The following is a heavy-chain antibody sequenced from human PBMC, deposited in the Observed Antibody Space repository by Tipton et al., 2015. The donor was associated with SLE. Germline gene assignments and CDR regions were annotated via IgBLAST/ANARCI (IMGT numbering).Heavy chain of an antibody. CDR3: ARHGYSYGWYFDL. Sequence: TLSLTCAVSGYSISSGYYCGRIRQPPGKGLEWIGSIYHSGSTYYNPSLKSRVTISVDTSKNQFSLKLSSVTAADTAVHYCARHGYSYGWYFDLWGRGTLVTVSS. V-gene: IGHV4-38-2*01. J-gene: IGHJ2*01. CDR1: GYSISSGYY. CDR2: IYHSGST. D-gene: IGHD5-18*01.